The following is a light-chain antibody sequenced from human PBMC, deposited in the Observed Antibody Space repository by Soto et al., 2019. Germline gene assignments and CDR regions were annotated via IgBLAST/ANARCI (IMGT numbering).Light chain of an antibody. CDR1: QSVSSS. V-gene: IGKV3-11*01. J-gene: IGKJ4*01. CDR3: QQRSYWPLT. CDR2: DAS. Sequence: EIVLTQSPATLSLSPGERATLSCRASQSVSSSLAWYQQKPGQAPRLLIYDASNRATGIPARFSGSGSGTEFSLTISSLEPEDFAVYYCQQRSYWPLTFGGGTKVEIK.